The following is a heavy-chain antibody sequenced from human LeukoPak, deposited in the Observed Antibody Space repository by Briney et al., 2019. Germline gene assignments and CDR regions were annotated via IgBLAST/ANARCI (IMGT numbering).Heavy chain of an antibody. V-gene: IGHV4-38-2*02. CDR2: IYHSGST. D-gene: IGHD6-13*01. Sequence: SETLSLTCSVSGYAVSSGYFWGWIRQPPGKRLEWIGTIYHSGSTYYNPSLKSRVTISVDTSKNQFSLKLSSVTAADTAVYYCARGYSSSWYFNWFDPWGQGTLVTVSS. CDR1: GYAVSSGYF. CDR3: ARGYSSSWYFNWFDP. J-gene: IGHJ5*02.